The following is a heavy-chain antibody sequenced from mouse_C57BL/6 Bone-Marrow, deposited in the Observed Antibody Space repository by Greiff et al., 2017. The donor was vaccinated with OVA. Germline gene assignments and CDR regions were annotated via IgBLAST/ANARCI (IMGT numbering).Heavy chain of an antibody. CDR1: GYTFTDYN. D-gene: IGHD1-1*01. CDR3: AREGRGSSHYYAMDY. Sequence: EVQLQQSGPELVKPGASVKIPCKASGYTFTDYNMDWVKQSHGKSLEWIGDINPNNGGTIYNQKFKGKATLTVDKSSSTDYMERRSLTSEDTAVYYCAREGRGSSHYYAMDYWGQGTSVTVSS. CDR2: INPNNGGT. V-gene: IGHV1-18*01. J-gene: IGHJ4*01.